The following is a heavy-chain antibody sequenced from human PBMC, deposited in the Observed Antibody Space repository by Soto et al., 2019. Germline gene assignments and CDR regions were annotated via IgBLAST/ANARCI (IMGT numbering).Heavy chain of an antibody. CDR1: GFTFSSYS. CDR3: ARDTQDSSRYPPVDYFDY. Sequence: PGVSLRLSCAASGFTFSSYSMNWVRQAPGKGLEWVSSISSSSSYIYYADSVKGRFTISRDNAKNSLYLQMNSLRAEDTAVYYCARDTQDSSRYPPVDYFDYWGKGTLFTVSS. CDR2: ISSSSSYI. V-gene: IGHV3-21*01. D-gene: IGHD3-22*01. J-gene: IGHJ4*02.